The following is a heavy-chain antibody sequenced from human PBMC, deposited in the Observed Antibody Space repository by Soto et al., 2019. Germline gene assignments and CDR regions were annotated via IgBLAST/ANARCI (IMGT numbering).Heavy chain of an antibody. CDR1: GYTFTSYG. V-gene: IGHV1-18*01. D-gene: IGHD2-21*02. CDR2: ISAYNGNT. J-gene: IGHJ3*02. Sequence: QVQLLQSVAEVKKPGASVKVSCKASGYTFTSYGISWVGQAPGQGLEWMGWISAYNGNTNYAQKLQGRVTMTTDTSTSTAYMELRSLRSDDTAVYYCARDWTQAYCGGDCYLRAFDIWGQGTMVTVSS. CDR3: ARDWTQAYCGGDCYLRAFDI.